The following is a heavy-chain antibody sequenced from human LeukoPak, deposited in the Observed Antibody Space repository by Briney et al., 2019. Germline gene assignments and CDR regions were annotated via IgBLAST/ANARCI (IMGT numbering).Heavy chain of an antibody. Sequence: PGGSLKLSCAASGSDSGFTFSSAWMSWVRQAPGKGLEWVGRIKGRTSGGTTDYAAPVKGRLTISRDDSQNTVYLQMNSLKSEDTAVYYCTTLASGNYGLDYWGQGTLVTVSS. CDR2: IKGRTSGGTT. D-gene: IGHD1-26*01. J-gene: IGHJ4*02. V-gene: IGHV3-15*01. CDR1: GSDSGFTFSSAW. CDR3: TTLASGNYGLDY.